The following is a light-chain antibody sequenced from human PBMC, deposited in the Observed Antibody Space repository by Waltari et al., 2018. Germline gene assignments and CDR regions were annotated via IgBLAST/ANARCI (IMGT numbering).Light chain of an antibody. CDR2: GQS. CDR1: SHRRYY. CDR3: HSRDSSSTRF. V-gene: IGLV3-19*01. J-gene: IGLJ2*01. Sequence: SSELTQDPPVSVALGQTVRTACPGTSHRRYYPSWYQQRPGQAPILVFYGQSRRPSGIPDRFSGSISGNTASLTITGAQAEDEADYYCHSRDSSSTRFFGGGTRLTV.